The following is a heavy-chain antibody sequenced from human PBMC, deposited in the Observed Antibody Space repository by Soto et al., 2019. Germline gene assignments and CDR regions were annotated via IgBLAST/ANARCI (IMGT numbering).Heavy chain of an antibody. V-gene: IGHV1-18*01. CDR1: GYTFTTYG. J-gene: IGHJ4*02. D-gene: IGHD1-20*01. CDR2: ISVYNGNT. CDR3: TIMALGI. Sequence: ASVKVSCKASGYTFTTYGISWVRQAPGQGLEWMGWISVYNGNTNYAQKLQGRVTMTTETSTSTAYMELRSLRSDDTAVYYCTIMALGIWGQGTLVTVSS.